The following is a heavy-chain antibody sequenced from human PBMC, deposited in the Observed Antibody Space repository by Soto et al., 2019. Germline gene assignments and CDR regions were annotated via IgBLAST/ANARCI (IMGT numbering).Heavy chain of an antibody. J-gene: IGHJ5*02. Sequence: GASVKVSCKASGYTFTSYGISWVRQAPGQGLEWMGWISAYNGNTNYAQKLQGWVTMTRDTSISTAYMELRRLTSDDTAVYYCARARGYCTNGVCNNWFDPWGQGTLVTVSS. CDR3: ARARGYCTNGVCNNWFDP. CDR1: GYTFTSYG. V-gene: IGHV1-18*01. D-gene: IGHD2-8*01. CDR2: ISAYNGNT.